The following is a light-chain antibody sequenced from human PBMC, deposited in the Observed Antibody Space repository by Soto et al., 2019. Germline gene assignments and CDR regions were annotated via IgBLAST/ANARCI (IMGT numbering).Light chain of an antibody. Sequence: QSVLTQPPSASGTPGQRVTISCSGSSSNIGSNYVYWYQQLPGTAPKLLIYRNNPRPSGVPDRFSGSKSGTSASLAISGLRYENEADDCCAACDGSLSALVVLGGGTQLPVL. CDR2: RNN. CDR1: SSNIGSNY. J-gene: IGLJ2*01. V-gene: IGLV1-47*01. CDR3: AACDGSLSALVV.